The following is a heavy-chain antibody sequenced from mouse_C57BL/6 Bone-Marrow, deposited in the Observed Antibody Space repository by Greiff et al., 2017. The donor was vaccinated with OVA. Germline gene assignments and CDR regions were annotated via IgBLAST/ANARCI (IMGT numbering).Heavy chain of an antibody. Sequence: EVMLVESEGGLVQPGSSMKLSCTASGFTFSDYYMAWVRQVPEKGLEWVANINYDGSSTYYLDSLKSRFIISRDNAKNILYLQMSSLKSEDTATYYCARVYTGSEGYFDVWGTGTTVTVSS. CDR3: ARVYTGSEGYFDV. V-gene: IGHV5-16*01. J-gene: IGHJ1*03. CDR2: INYDGSST. D-gene: IGHD2-1*01. CDR1: GFTFSDYY.